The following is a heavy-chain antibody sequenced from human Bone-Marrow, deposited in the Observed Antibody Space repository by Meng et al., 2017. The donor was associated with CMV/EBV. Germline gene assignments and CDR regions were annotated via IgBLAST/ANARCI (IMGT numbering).Heavy chain of an antibody. Sequence: GESLKISCAASGFTFSSYAMHWVRQAPGKGLEWVAVISYDGSNKYYADSVKGRFTISRDNSKNTLYLQMNSLRAEDTAVYYCARVGGSYYALDDWGQGTLVTVSS. J-gene: IGHJ4*02. D-gene: IGHD1-26*01. CDR2: ISYDGSNK. CDR1: GFTFSSYA. V-gene: IGHV3-30-3*01. CDR3: ARVGGSYYALDD.